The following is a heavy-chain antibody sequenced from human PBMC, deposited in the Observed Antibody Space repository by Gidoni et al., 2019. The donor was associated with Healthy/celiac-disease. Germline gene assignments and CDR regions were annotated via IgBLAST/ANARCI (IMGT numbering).Heavy chain of an antibody. J-gene: IGHJ4*02. CDR2: ISSSSSYI. Sequence: EVQLVESGGGLVKPGGSLRLSCAASGFTFSSYSMNWVRQAPGKGLEWVSSISSSSSYIYYADSVKGRFTISRDNAKNSLYLQMNSLRAEDTAVYYCARDYYDSSGYYYGYSDYWGQGTLVTVSS. D-gene: IGHD3-22*01. V-gene: IGHV3-21*01. CDR3: ARDYYDSSGYYYGYSDY. CDR1: GFTFSSYS.